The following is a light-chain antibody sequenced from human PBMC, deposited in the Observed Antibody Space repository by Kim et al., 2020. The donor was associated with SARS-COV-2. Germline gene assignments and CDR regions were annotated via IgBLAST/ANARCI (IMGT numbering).Light chain of an antibody. CDR2: YDS. CDR1: NIGDKS. J-gene: IGLJ2*01. CDR3: HLWDSSSDHVV. V-gene: IGLV3-21*04. Sequence: APGETARMTCGGNNIGDKSVNWYQQKPGQAPVLVISYDSDRPSGIPERFSGSNSGNTATLIISRVEAGDEADYYCHLWDSSSDHVVFGGGTQLTVL.